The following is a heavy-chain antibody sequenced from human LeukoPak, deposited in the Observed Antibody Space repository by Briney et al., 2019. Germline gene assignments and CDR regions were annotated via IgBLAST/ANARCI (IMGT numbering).Heavy chain of an antibody. Sequence: GRSLRLSCAASGFIFSTYGMHWVRQAPGKGLEWVAVIWSDASNTYYVDSVKGRFTISRDNSKNTLYLQMNSLRAEDTAVYYCARGMYYYDSSDIGGGYYFDYWGLGTLVTVSS. J-gene: IGHJ4*02. D-gene: IGHD3-22*01. CDR3: ARGMYYYDSSDIGGGYYFDY. V-gene: IGHV3-33*01. CDR2: IWSDASNT. CDR1: GFIFSTYG.